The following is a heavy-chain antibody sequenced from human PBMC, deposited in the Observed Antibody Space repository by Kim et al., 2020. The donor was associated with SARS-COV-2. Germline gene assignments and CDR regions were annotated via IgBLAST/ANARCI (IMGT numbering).Heavy chain of an antibody. Sequence: GGSLRLSCAASGFTFSSYGMHWVRQAPGKGLEWVAVIWYDGSNKYYADSVKGRFTISRDNSKNTLYLQMNSLRAEDTAVYYCASVSGYSSGWPDYWGQGTLVTVSS. V-gene: IGHV3-33*01. D-gene: IGHD6-19*01. CDR1: GFTFSSYG. CDR3: ASVSGYSSGWPDY. CDR2: IWYDGSNK. J-gene: IGHJ4*02.